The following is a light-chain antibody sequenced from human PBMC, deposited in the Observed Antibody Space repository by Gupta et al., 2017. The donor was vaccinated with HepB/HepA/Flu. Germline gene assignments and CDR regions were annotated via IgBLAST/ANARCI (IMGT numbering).Light chain of an antibody. CDR1: SSNIGAGYD. CDR2: GNI. V-gene: IGLV1-40*01. CDR3: QSYDSSLSGYV. Sequence: QSVLTQPPSVSGAPGQRVTISCTGSSSNIGAGYDVHWYQQLPRTAPKPLIYGNINRPSGVPDRFSGSKSGTSASLAITGLQAEDEADYYCQSYDSSLSGYVFGTGTKVTVL. J-gene: IGLJ1*01.